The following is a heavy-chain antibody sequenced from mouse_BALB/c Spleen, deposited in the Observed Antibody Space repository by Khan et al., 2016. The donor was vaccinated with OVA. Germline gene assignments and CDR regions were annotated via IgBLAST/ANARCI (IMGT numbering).Heavy chain of an antibody. CDR1: GFSLTSYG. V-gene: IGHV2-3*01. D-gene: IGHD1-2*01. CDR2: IWGDGNT. CDR3: VKKGDYGYGNAWFAY. Sequence: QVQLKESGPGLVAPSQSLSITCTVSGFSLTSYGVSWVRQPPGKGLEWLGVIWGDGNTNYHSALISRLSISKDNSKSQVLLQLHSLQTDDTATYDCVKKGDYGYGNAWFAYWGQGTLVTVSA. J-gene: IGHJ3*01.